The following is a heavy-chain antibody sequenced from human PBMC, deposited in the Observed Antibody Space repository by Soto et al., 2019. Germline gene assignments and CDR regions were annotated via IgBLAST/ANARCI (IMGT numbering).Heavy chain of an antibody. CDR2: INHSGST. Sequence: PSETLSLTCVVSGDPVSGDDLYWSWIRQPPGKGLEWIGEINHSGSTNYNPSLKSRVTISVDTSKNQFSLKLSSVTAADTAVYYCARGRELDYGDYYYYGMYAWGQGTTVPVSS. D-gene: IGHD4-17*01. CDR3: ARGRELDYGDYYYYGMYA. CDR1: GDPVSGDDLY. V-gene: IGHV4-34*01. J-gene: IGHJ6*02.